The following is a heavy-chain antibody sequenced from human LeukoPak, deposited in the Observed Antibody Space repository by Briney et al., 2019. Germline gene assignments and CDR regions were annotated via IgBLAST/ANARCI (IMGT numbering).Heavy chain of an antibody. CDR3: ARGDLSGWYFDYYYYYGMDV. V-gene: IGHV1-8*02. CDR1: GGTFSSYA. Sequence: ASVKVSCKSSGGTFSSYAISWVRQAPGQGLEWMGWMNPNSGNTGYAQKFQGRVTMTRNTSISTAYMELSSLRSEDTAVYYCARGDLSGWYFDYYYYYGMDVWGQGTTVTVSS. D-gene: IGHD6-19*01. CDR2: MNPNSGNT. J-gene: IGHJ6*02.